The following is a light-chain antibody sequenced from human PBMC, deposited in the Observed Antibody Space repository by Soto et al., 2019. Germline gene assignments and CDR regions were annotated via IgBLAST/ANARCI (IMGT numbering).Light chain of an antibody. Sequence: QSALTQPASVSGSPGQSITISCTGTSSDVGGYNAVSWYQQDPGKAPKLMIYDVSSRPSGVSHRFSGSKSGNTASLTISGIQAEDEADYYCSSYTSTGSYVFGAGTKVTVL. CDR3: SSYTSTGSYV. J-gene: IGLJ1*01. CDR2: DVS. CDR1: SSDVGGYNA. V-gene: IGLV2-14*01.